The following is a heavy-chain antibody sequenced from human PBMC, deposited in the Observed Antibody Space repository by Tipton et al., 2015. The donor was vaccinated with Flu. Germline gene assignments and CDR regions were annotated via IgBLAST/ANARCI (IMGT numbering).Heavy chain of an antibody. CDR2: ISGSGLST. CDR3: ARDRVVAVAGGGSMDV. CDR1: GFTFSSYA. J-gene: IGHJ6*02. D-gene: IGHD3-16*01. Sequence: SLRLSCVASGFTFSSYAMRWVRHAPGRGLEWVAHISGSGLSTYYADSVKGRFAISRDNSKNTVSLQMNSLRAEDTAVYYCARDRVVAVAGGGSMDVWGQGTTVSVS. V-gene: IGHV3-23*01.